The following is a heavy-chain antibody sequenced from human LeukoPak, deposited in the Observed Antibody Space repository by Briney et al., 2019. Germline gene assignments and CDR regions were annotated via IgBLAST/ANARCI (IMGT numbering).Heavy chain of an antibody. Sequence: ASVKVSCKVSGYTLTELSMHWVRQAPGKGLEWMGGFDPEDGETVYAQKFQGRVTMTEDTSTDTAYMELSSLRSEDTAVYYCARDYDCSGGSCYQTDYWGQGTLVTVSS. CDR1: GYTLTELS. V-gene: IGHV1-24*01. CDR2: FDPEDGET. CDR3: ARDYDCSGGSCYQTDY. D-gene: IGHD2-15*01. J-gene: IGHJ4*02.